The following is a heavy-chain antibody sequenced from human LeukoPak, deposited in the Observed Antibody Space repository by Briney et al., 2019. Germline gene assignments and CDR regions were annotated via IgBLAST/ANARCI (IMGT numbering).Heavy chain of an antibody. J-gene: IGHJ5*02. D-gene: IGHD3-10*01. V-gene: IGHV3-74*01. CDR1: GFTFSSYW. CDR2: IKSDGSNT. CDR3: ARIVGTMVRGVGYNWFDP. Sequence: PGGSLRLSCAASGFTFSSYWMHWVRQAPGKGLVWVSRIKSDGSNTNYADSVKGRFTISRDNAKNTLHLQMNSLRAEDTAVYYCARIVGTMVRGVGYNWFDPWGQGTLVTVSS.